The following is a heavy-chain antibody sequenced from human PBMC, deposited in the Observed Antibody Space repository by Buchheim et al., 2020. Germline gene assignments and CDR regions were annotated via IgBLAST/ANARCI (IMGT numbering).Heavy chain of an antibody. CDR3: ASGQDFGTSSAPYFDY. D-gene: IGHD2-8*01. V-gene: IGHV3-7*01. J-gene: IGHJ4*02. CDR1: GFTFSSYW. CDR2: ITPGGTDK. Sequence: EVQLLESGGDLVQPGGSLRLSCAASGFTFSSYWMNWVRQAPGKGLEWVANITPGGTDKSYVVSVKGRFNISRDNAKNALYLQMNSLRAEDTAVYYCASGQDFGTSSAPYFDYWGQGTL.